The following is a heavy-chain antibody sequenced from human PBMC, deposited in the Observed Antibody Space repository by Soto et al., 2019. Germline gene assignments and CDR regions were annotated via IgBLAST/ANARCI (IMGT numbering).Heavy chain of an antibody. Sequence: QVQLVQSGAEVKKPGASVKVSCKASGYTFTSYDINWVRQATGQGLEWMGWMNPNSGNTGYAQKFQGRVTMTRNTSISTAYMDLSSLRSEDTAVYYCARRITIFGVVDPGGQGTLVTVSS. CDR2: MNPNSGNT. D-gene: IGHD3-3*01. V-gene: IGHV1-8*01. J-gene: IGHJ5*02. CDR1: GYTFTSYD. CDR3: ARRITIFGVVDP.